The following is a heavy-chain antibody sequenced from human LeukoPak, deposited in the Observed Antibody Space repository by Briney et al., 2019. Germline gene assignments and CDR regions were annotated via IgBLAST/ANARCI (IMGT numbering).Heavy chain of an antibody. D-gene: IGHD5-12*01. CDR3: ARHVVDDYSGYWFDP. J-gene: IGHJ5*02. V-gene: IGHV5-10-1*01. CDR1: GYSFTSYW. CDR2: IGPSDSYT. Sequence: PGESLRISCKGSGYSFTSYWISWVRQMPGKGLEWMGRIGPSDSYTNYSPSFQGHVTISADKSISTAYLQWSSLKASDTAMYYCARHVVDDYSGYWFDPWGQGTLVTVSS.